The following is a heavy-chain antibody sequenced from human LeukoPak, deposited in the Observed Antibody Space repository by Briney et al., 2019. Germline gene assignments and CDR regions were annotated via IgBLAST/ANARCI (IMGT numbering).Heavy chain of an antibody. CDR2: ISGSGPYT. Sequence: GGSLRLSCAASGFTFSSYAMSWVRQAPGKGLEWVSAISGSGPYTFYTDSVKGRFTISRDSSKNTLYLQVNSLRAEDTALYYCAKHGYCSGISCFFDFWGQGTQVTVSS. V-gene: IGHV3-23*01. D-gene: IGHD2-2*03. CDR3: AKHGYCSGISCFFDF. CDR1: GFTFSSYA. J-gene: IGHJ4*02.